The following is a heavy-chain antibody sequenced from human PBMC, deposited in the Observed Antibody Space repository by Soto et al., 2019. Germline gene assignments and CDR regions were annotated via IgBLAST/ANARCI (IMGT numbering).Heavy chain of an antibody. V-gene: IGHV3-21*01. J-gene: IGHJ4*02. CDR1: GFTFSSYS. D-gene: IGHD6-13*01. CDR2: ISSSSSYI. CDR3: ARDLSAAAGRKYFDY. Sequence: PGGSLRLSCAASGFTFSSYSMNWVRQAPGKGLEWVSSISSSSSYIYYADSVKGRFTISRDNAKNSLYLQMNSLRAEDTAVYYCARDLSAAAGRKYFDYWGQGTLVTVSS.